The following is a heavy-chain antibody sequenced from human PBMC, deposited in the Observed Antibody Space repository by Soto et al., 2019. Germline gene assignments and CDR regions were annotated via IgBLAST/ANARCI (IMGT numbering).Heavy chain of an antibody. V-gene: IGHV3-48*01. CDR3: ARDCPGSSTTCYGNEWFDS. CDR2: ISSSFITL. CDR1: GFTFSSYS. J-gene: IGHJ5*01. Sequence: EVQLVESGGGLVQPGGSLRLSCAASGFTFSSYSMNWVRQAPGKGQEWVSYISSSFITLYYTDSVKGRFTISRDNAKNSLYLQMNSLRAEDTAVYYCARDCPGSSTTCYGNEWFDSGGQGTMVIVSS. D-gene: IGHD2-2*01.